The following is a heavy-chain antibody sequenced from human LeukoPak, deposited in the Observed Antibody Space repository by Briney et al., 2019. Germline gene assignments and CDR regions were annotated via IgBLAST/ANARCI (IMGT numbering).Heavy chain of an antibody. J-gene: IGHJ4*02. D-gene: IGHD2-2*01. CDR3: AREPPSIWCSDTSCYPTFDY. CDR2: IYTSGST. CDR1: GGSISSGSYY. V-gene: IGHV4-61*02. Sequence: SETLSLTCTVSGGSISSGSYYWSWIRQPAGKGLEWIGRIYTSGSTNYNPSLKSRVTISVDTSKNQFSLKLSSVTAADTAMYYCAREPPSIWCSDTSCYPTFDYWGQGTLVTVSS.